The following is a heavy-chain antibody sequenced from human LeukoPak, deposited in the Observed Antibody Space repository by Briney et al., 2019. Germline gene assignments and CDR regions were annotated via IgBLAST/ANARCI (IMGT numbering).Heavy chain of an antibody. D-gene: IGHD3-10*02. CDR3: AELGITMIGGV. V-gene: IGHV3-23*01. CDR1: GFTFSSYG. J-gene: IGHJ6*04. CDR2: ISGSGGNT. Sequence: GGSLRLSCAASGFTFSSYGMSWARQAPGKGLDWVSGISGSGGNTYYADSVKGRFTISRDNAKNSLYLQMNSLRAEDTAVYYCAELGITMIGGVWGKGTTVTISS.